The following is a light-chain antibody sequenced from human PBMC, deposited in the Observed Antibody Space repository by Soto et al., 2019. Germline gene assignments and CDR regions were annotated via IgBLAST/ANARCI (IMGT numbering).Light chain of an antibody. CDR2: AVS. CDR1: QSVSSN. CDR3: QEHNHWPS. Sequence: EIVMTQSPATLSVSQGERATLCCRARQSVSSNLAWFQQKPGQAHRLLLYAVSTRATGCPGRLSGSGSGTDFTLTISILQCEDSAFYYCQEHNHWPSFGQGTKLEIK. J-gene: IGKJ2*01. V-gene: IGKV3-15*01.